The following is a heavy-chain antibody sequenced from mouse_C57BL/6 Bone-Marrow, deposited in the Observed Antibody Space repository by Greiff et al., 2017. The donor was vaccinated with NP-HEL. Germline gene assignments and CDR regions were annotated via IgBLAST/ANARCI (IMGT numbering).Heavy chain of an antibody. CDR1: GFNIKDYY. D-gene: IGHD4-1*01. V-gene: IGHV14-2*01. Sequence: VQLQQPGAELVKPGASVKLSCTASGFNIKDYYMHWVKQRTEQGLEWIGRIDPEDGETKYAQKFQSKATITAYTSSNTAYLQLRSLTSEDTAVYYCARWDNFFDYWGQGTTLTVSS. J-gene: IGHJ2*01. CDR3: ARWDNFFDY. CDR2: IDPEDGET.